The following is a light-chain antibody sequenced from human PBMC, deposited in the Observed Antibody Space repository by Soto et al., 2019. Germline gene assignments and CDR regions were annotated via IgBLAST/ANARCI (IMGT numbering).Light chain of an antibody. CDR2: FTS. CDR3: QQHSNLPYT. V-gene: IGKV3D-20*02. J-gene: IGKJ2*01. CDR1: QNINTK. Sequence: EIVLTQSPGTLSLSPGERATLSCRASQNINTKLAWHQQKPGQAPRLLFYFTSTRVTGTPDRFSGSGSGTDFTLTISRLELEDFAVYYCQQHSNLPYTFGQGTTLEI.